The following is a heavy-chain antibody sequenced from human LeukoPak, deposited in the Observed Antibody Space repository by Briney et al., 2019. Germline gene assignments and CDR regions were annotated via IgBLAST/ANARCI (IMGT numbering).Heavy chain of an antibody. D-gene: IGHD6-19*01. CDR1: GFTFSSYA. V-gene: IGHV3-23*01. CDR3: AKSRYSSAGDYFDY. CDR2: ISGSGGGT. J-gene: IGHJ4*02. Sequence: GGSLRLSCAASGFTFSSYAMSWVRLAPGKGLEWVSGISGSGGGTYYADSVKGRFTISRDNSKNTLYLQMNSLRAEDTAVYYCAKSRYSSAGDYFDYWGQGTLVTVSS.